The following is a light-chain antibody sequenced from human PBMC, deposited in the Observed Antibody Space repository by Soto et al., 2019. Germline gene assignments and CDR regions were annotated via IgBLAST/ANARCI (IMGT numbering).Light chain of an antibody. CDR1: QSVGNNF. V-gene: IGKV3-20*01. CDR3: QQYGTSPQT. Sequence: EIVLTQSPDTLSLSPGERATLSCRASQSVGNNFLAWYQQKPGQAPTLLIYDASSRASGLPDRFSGSGSETDFTLTVSRLELEDFAVYFCQQYGTSPQTFGQGTKVEI. CDR2: DAS. J-gene: IGKJ1*01.